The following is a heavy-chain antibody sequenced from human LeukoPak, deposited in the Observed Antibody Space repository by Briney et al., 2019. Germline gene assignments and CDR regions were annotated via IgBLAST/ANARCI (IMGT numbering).Heavy chain of an antibody. V-gene: IGHV3-9*01. Sequence: GGSLRLSCAASGFTFDDYAMHWVRQAPGKGLEWVSGISWNSGSIGYADSVKGRFTISRDNAKNTLYLQMNSLRAEDTAVYYCARRLIRYCSGGSCYSVWGQGTLVTVSS. D-gene: IGHD2-15*01. CDR1: GFTFDDYA. CDR2: ISWNSGSI. CDR3: ARRLIRYCSGGSCYSV. J-gene: IGHJ4*02.